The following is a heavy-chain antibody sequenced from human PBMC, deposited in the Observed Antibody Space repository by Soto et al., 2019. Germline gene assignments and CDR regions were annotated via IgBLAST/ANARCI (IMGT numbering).Heavy chain of an antibody. J-gene: IGHJ6*02. V-gene: IGHV4-30-4*01. CDR1: GGAITRGDHF. Sequence: SETLSLTCSVSGGAITRGDHFWSWVRQSPGKGLEWLGYIYFSGSTYYNPALRGRVMMTIDTSNHQFSLNLSSVTAADTAVFYCGRGQTAIDVWGQGTTVTVSS. CDR2: IYFSGST. D-gene: IGHD5-18*01. CDR3: GRGQTAIDV.